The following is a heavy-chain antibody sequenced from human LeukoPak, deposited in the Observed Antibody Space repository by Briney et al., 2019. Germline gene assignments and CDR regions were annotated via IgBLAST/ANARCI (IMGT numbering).Heavy chain of an antibody. V-gene: IGHV4-39*06. CDR2: SYYSGST. CDR1: GGSISSSSYY. Sequence: SETLSLTCTVSGGSISSSSYYWGWIRQPPGKGLEWIGRSYYSGSTYYNPSLKSRVTISVDTSKNQFPLTLTSVTAADTPVYSCARGRHGNTWDYWGQGTLVSVSS. J-gene: IGHJ4*02. D-gene: IGHD4-23*01. CDR3: ARGRHGNTWDY.